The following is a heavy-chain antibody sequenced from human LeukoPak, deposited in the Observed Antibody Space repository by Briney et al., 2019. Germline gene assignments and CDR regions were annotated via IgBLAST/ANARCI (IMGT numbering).Heavy chain of an antibody. CDR1: GFTFSSYS. CDR3: ASWGCSGGSCYSGEFDY. J-gene: IGHJ4*02. CDR2: ISSSSSYI. D-gene: IGHD2-15*01. Sequence: GGSLRLSCAPSGFTFSSYSMNWVRQAPGKGLEWVSSISSSSSYIYYADSVKGRFTISRDNAKNSLYLQMNSLRAEDTAVYYCASWGCSGGSCYSGEFDYWGQGTLVTVSS. V-gene: IGHV3-21*01.